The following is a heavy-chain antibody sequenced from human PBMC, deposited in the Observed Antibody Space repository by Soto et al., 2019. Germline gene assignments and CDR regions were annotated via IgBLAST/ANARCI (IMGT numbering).Heavy chain of an antibody. CDR3: ATVGCSSTSCYELDY. V-gene: IGHV1-24*01. Sequence: ASVKVSCKVSGYTLTELSMHWVRQAPGKGLEWMGGFDPEDGETIYAQKFQGRVTMTEDTSTDTAYMELSSLRSEDTAVYYCATVGCSSTSCYELDYWGQGTLVTVSS. CDR2: FDPEDGET. J-gene: IGHJ4*02. D-gene: IGHD2-2*01. CDR1: GYTLTELS.